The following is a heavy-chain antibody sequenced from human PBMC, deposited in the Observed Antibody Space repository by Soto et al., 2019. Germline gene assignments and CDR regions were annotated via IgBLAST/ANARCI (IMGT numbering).Heavy chain of an antibody. D-gene: IGHD5-12*01. CDR3: ARLYSGYGEGSYSSYYGMDV. J-gene: IGHJ6*02. V-gene: IGHV4-31*03. CDR1: GGPLSPARYY. Sequence: RSVRYSGSGGPLSPARYYVCCIRQDQGKGLEWIGYIYYSGSTYYNPSLKSRVTISVDTSKNQFSLKLSSVTAADTAVYYCARLYSGYGEGSYSSYYGMDVCGQGTTVT. CDR2: IYYSGST.